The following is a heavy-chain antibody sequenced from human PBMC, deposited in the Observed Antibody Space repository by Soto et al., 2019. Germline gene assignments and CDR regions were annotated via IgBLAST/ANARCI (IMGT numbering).Heavy chain of an antibody. V-gene: IGHV3-23*01. CDR3: AKDIIGYCSGGSCPMKNAFDI. CDR2: VSNRGDST. D-gene: IGHD2-15*01. J-gene: IGHJ3*02. Sequence: GSLRLSCEASGFTFTNYAMNWVRQAPGKGLEWVSSVSNRGDSTNYADSVTGRFTISRDNSKSTVSLQMNSLRVEDSAVYYCAKDIIGYCSGGSCPMKNAFDIWGQGTMVTVSS. CDR1: GFTFTNYA.